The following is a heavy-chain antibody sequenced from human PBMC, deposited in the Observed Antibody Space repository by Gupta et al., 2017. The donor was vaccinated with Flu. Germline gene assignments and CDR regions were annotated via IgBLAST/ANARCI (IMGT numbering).Heavy chain of an antibody. V-gene: IGHV3-23*01. J-gene: IGHJ4*02. CDR1: GFTFSHST. Sequence: QLLESGGGLVQSGGSLRLSCAASGFTFSHSTMIWVRQAPGKGLEWVSGISGSGGTSYHADSVRGRFTISRDNSKNTVYLHMNSLRAEDTAIYYCAKDWQWLVTWDDLGFWGQGTLVTVSS. D-gene: IGHD6-19*01. CDR2: ISGSGGTS. CDR3: AKDWQWLVTWDDLGF.